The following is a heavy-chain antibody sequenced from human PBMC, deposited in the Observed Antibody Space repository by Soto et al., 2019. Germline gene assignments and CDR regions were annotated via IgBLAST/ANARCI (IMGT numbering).Heavy chain of an antibody. J-gene: IGHJ6*02. V-gene: IGHV1-69*13. D-gene: IGHD5-12*01. Sequence: ASVKVSCKASGGTFSSYAISWVRQAPGQGLEWMGGIIPIFGTANYAQRFQGRVTITADESTSTAYMELSSLRSEDTAVYYCAREGGYSGYGGMDVWGQGTTVTVSS. CDR3: AREGGYSGYGGMDV. CDR1: GGTFSSYA. CDR2: IIPIFGTA.